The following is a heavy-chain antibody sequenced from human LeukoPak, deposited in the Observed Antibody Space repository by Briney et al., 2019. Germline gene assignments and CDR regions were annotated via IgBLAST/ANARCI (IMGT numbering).Heavy chain of an antibody. V-gene: IGHV3-30*02. J-gene: IGHJ4*02. CDR3: DYSSATCYAAGDY. Sequence: GGSLRLSCAASGFTFSSYGMHWVRQAPGKGLEWVAFIRADGSNKYYADSVKGRFTISRDNSKNTLYLQMNSLRAEDTAIYYCDYSSATCYAAGDYWGQGTLVTVSS. CDR2: IRADGSNK. D-gene: IGHD2-2*01. CDR1: GFTFSSYG.